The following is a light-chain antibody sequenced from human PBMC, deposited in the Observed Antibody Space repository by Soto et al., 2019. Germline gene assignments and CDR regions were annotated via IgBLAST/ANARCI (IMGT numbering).Light chain of an antibody. J-gene: IGKJ2*03. CDR2: DAS. Sequence: DIHMTQSPSSLSPSVGDRVTLTCRASQSISRHLNWYQQKAGRAPKLLIYDASNLETGVPSRFSGSGSGTDFTFTINSLQPEDIATYYCQHYHNLPYSFGQGTKVEIK. CDR3: QHYHNLPYS. CDR1: QSISRH. V-gene: IGKV1-33*01.